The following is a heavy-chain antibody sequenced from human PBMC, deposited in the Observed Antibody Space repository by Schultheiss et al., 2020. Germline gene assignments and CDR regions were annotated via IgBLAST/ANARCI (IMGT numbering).Heavy chain of an antibody. CDR2: IYTSGST. V-gene: IGHV4-61*02. CDR3: ASRGVGNFDY. D-gene: IGHD1-26*01. J-gene: IGHJ4*02. CDR1: GGSISSGSYY. Sequence: SQTLSLTCTVSGGSISSGSYYWSWIRQPAGKGLEWIGRIYTSGSTNYNPSLKSRVTISVDTSKNQFSLKLSSVTAADTAVYYCASRGVGNFDYWGQGTLVTVSS.